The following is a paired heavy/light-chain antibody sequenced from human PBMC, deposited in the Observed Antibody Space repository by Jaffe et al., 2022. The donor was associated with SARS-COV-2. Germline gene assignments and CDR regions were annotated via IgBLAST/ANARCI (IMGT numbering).Heavy chain of an antibody. J-gene: IGHJ2*01. V-gene: IGHV3-7*03. CDR2: IKQDGSEK. D-gene: IGHD1-1*01. CDR3: ARIWAGTRANVNWYFDL. CDR1: GFTFRSFW. Sequence: EVQLVESGGGLAQPGGSLRLSCAVSGFTFRSFWMSWVRQAPGKGLEWVANIKQDGSEKYYVDAVKGRSTISRDNAKNSLYLQMNSLRAEDTALYYCARIWAGTRANVNWYFDLWGRGTLVTVSS.
Light chain of an antibody. CDR3: QAWDSSTVV. CDR1: ELGDKY. V-gene: IGLV3-1*01. CDR2: QDT. Sequence: SYELTQPPSVSVSPGQTASITCSGDELGDKYACWYQQKPGQSPVLVIYQDTMRPSGIPERFSGSNSGNTATLTISGTQTMDEADYYCQAWDSSTVVFGGGTKLTVL. J-gene: IGLJ2*01.